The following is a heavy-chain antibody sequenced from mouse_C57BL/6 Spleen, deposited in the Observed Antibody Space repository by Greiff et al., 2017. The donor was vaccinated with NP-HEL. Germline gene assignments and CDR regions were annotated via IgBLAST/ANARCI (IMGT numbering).Heavy chain of an antibody. CDR1: GYSFTSYY. J-gene: IGHJ2*01. V-gene: IGHV1-66*01. Sequence: VQLQQSGPELVKPGASVKISCKASGYSFTSYYIHWVKQRPGQGLEWIGWIYPGSGNTKYNEKFKGKATLTADTSSSTAYMQLSSLTSEDSAVYYCARRMYYDYDDGRYFDYWGQGTTLTVSS. CDR2: IYPGSGNT. CDR3: ARRMYYDYDDGRYFDY. D-gene: IGHD2-4*01.